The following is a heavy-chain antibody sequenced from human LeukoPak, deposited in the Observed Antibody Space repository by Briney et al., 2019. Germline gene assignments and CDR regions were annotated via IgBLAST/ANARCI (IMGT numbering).Heavy chain of an antibody. CDR3: ARSQWLVLRGDY. D-gene: IGHD6-19*01. Sequence: ASVKVSCKASGYTFTSYYMHWVRQAPGQGLEWMGIINPSGGSTSYAQKSQGRVTMTRDMSTSTVYMELSSLRSEDTAVYYCARSQWLVLRGDYWGQGTLVTVSS. J-gene: IGHJ4*02. CDR1: GYTFTSYY. CDR2: INPSGGST. V-gene: IGHV1-46*01.